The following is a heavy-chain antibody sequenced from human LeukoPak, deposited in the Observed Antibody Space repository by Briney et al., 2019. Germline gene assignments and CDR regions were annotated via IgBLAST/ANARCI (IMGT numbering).Heavy chain of an antibody. D-gene: IGHD3/OR15-3a*01. CDR3: AREDLTVKKGFDP. Sequence: PSETLSLTCAVYGGSFSGYYWSWIRQPPGKGLEWIGEINHSGSTNYNPSLKSRVTISVDTSKNQFSLKLSSVTAADTAVYYCAREDLTVKKGFDPWGQGTLVTVSS. CDR2: INHSGST. J-gene: IGHJ5*02. V-gene: IGHV4-34*01. CDR1: GGSFSGYY.